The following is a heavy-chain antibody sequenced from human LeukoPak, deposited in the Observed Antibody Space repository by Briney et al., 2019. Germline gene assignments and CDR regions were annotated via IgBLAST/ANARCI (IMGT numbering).Heavy chain of an antibody. CDR2: IYYSGST. V-gene: IGHV4-59*08. Sequence: ETLSLTCTVSGGSISSYYWSWVRQPPGKGLEWIGYIYYSGSTNYNPSLKSRVTISVDTSKNQFSLKLSSVTAADTAVYYCARINPWRNYYYGMDVWGQGTTVTVSS. CDR1: GGSISSYY. CDR3: ARINPWRNYYYGMDV. J-gene: IGHJ6*02.